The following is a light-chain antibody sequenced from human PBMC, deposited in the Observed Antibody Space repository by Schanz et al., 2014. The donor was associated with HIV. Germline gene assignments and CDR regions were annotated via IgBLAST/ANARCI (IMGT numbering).Light chain of an antibody. V-gene: IGLV1-44*01. CDR2: YDN. CDR3: AAWDDSLTGVV. Sequence: QSVLTQPPSASGTPGQGVTISWSGRDSNIGSNTVNWHQHPPGSAPKLLIYYDNQRPSGVPDRFSGSKSGTSASLAISGLQSEDEADYYCAAWDDSLTGVVFGGGTKLTVL. CDR1: DSNIGSNT. J-gene: IGLJ2*01.